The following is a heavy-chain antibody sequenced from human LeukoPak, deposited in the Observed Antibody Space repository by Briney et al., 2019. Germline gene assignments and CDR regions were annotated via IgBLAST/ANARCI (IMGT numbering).Heavy chain of an antibody. V-gene: IGHV4-31*03. Sequence: SETLSLTCTVSGGSISSGGYYWSWIRQHPGKGLEWIGYIYYSGSTYYNPSLKSRVTISVDTSKNQFSLKLSSVTAADTAVYYCTRGYCSGGSCYNFDYWGQGTLVTVSS. CDR2: IYYSGST. CDR3: TRGYCSGGSCYNFDY. J-gene: IGHJ4*02. D-gene: IGHD2-15*01. CDR1: GGSISSGGYY.